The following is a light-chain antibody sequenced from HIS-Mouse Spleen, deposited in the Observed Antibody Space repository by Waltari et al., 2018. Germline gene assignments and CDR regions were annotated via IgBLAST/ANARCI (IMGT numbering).Light chain of an antibody. V-gene: IGLV2-8*01. Sequence: QSAPTQPPSASGSPGQSVTISCTGTSSDVGGYNYVSRYQQHPGKAPKLMIYEVSKRPSGVPDRFSGSKSGNTASLTVSGLQAEDEADYYCSSYAGSNNYVFGTGTKVTVL. J-gene: IGLJ1*01. CDR1: SSDVGGYNY. CDR2: EVS. CDR3: SSYAGSNNYV.